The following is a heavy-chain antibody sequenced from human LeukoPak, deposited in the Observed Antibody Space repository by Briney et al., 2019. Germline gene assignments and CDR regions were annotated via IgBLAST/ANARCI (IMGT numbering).Heavy chain of an antibody. CDR3: ARHVNTYYDFWSGWDYYYYMDV. CDR2: IYYSGST. Sequence: SETLSLTCTVSGGSISSSSYYWGWIRQPPGKGLEWIGSIYYSGSTYYNPPLKSRVTISVDTSKNQFSLKLSSVTAADTAVYYCARHVNTYYDFWSGWDYYYYMDVWGKGTTVTVSS. V-gene: IGHV4-39*01. CDR1: GGSISSSSYY. D-gene: IGHD3-3*01. J-gene: IGHJ6*03.